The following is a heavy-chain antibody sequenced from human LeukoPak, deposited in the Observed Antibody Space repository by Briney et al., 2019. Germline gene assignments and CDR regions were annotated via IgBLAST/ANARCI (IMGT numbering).Heavy chain of an antibody. Sequence: SETLSLTCAVYGGSFSGYYWSWIRQPPGKGLEWIGEINHSGSTNYNPSLKSRVNISVDTSKNQFSLKLGSVTAADTDVHYCARSFRGYCSSTSCPNLDYWGQGTLVTVSS. CDR1: GGSFSGYY. CDR3: ARSFRGYCSSTSCPNLDY. CDR2: INHSGST. J-gene: IGHJ4*02. D-gene: IGHD2-2*01. V-gene: IGHV4-34*01.